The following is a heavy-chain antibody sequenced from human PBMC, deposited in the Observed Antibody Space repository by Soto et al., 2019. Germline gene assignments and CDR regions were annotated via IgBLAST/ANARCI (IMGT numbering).Heavy chain of an antibody. CDR3: ASYIEGNGGRGS. J-gene: IGHJ4*02. CDR2: IVNSGIA. CDR1: GGSLHGPP. Sequence: VQLQESGPGTVKPSENLSPHRAVSGGSLHGPPWSRNRPPPGKGPGWVGQIVNSGIARYHPSLQSRVAISIDPSKNHFALRLSSVTAADTAVYYCASYIEGNGGRGSWGQGHLVTVSS. V-gene: IGHV4-4*09. D-gene: IGHD7-27*01.